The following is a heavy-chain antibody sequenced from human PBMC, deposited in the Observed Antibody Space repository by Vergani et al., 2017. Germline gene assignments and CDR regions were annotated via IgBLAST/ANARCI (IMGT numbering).Heavy chain of an antibody. D-gene: IGHD2-2*01. CDR2: IYHSGIT. V-gene: IGHV4-30-2*01. J-gene: IGHJ5*02. Sequence: QLQLQESGSGLVKPSQTLSLTCAVSGGSISSGGYSWSWIRQRPGKGLEWIGYIYHSGITYYNPSLKSRVTISVDRSKNQFSLKLSSVTAADTAVYYCARGYCSTTSCINWFDAWGQGTLVTVYS. CDR1: GGSISSGGYS. CDR3: ARGYCSTTSCINWFDA.